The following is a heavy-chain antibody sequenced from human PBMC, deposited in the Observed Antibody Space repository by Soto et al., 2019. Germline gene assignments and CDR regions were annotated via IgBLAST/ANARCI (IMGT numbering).Heavy chain of an antibody. V-gene: IGHV4-38-2*02. CDR2: IYHGGST. CDR1: GYSISSGYY. J-gene: IGHJ6*02. D-gene: IGHD7-27*01. Sequence: SETLSLTCAVSGYSISSGYYWGWLRQPPGKGLEWIGSIYHGGSTYYNPSLNSRVTLSIDMTNNHVSLILNSVTAADTAVYYCARDLGHSRNYYYYYGMDVWGQGTTVTVSS. CDR3: ARDLGHSRNYYYYYGMDV.